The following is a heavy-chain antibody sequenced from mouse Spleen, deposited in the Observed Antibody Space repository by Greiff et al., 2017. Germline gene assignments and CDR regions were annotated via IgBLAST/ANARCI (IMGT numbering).Heavy chain of an antibody. V-gene: IGHV1-80*01. J-gene: IGHJ3*01. CDR2: IYPGDGDT. CDR1: GYAFSSYW. CDR3: ARGDFSV. Sequence: QVQLQQSGAELVKPGASVKISCKASGYAFSSYWMNWVKKRPGKGLEWIGQIYPGDGDTNYNGKFKGKATLTADKSSSTAYMQLSSLTAEDSAVYFCARGDFSVRGQGTLVNVSA.